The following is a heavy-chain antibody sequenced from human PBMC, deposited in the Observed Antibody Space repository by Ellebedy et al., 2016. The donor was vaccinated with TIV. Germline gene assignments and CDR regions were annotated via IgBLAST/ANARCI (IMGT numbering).Heavy chain of an antibody. CDR3: AKLGGIYTWYAEY. D-gene: IGHD6-13*01. CDR2: ITSDTRTI. Sequence: GESLKISCAASRFPFSAYSMNWVRQAPGEGLEWVSYITSDTRTIYYADSVKGRFTISRDNAKNSLFLQMNSLRAEDTAVYYCAKLGGIYTWYAEYWGQGTLVTVSS. CDR1: RFPFSAYS. V-gene: IGHV3-48*04. J-gene: IGHJ4*02.